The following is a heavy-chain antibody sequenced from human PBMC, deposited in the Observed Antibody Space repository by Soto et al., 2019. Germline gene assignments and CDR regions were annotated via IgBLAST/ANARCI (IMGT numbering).Heavy chain of an antibody. V-gene: IGHV1-69*13. CDR1: GGTFSSYA. Sequence: ASLKVSCKASGGTFSSYAISWVRQAPGQGLEWMGGIIPIFGTANYAQKFQGRVTITADESTSTAYMELSSLRSEDTAVYYCARGYCSSTSCYEGLYYYYGMDVWGQGTTVTVSS. CDR3: ARGYCSSTSCYEGLYYYYGMDV. CDR2: IIPIFGTA. D-gene: IGHD2-2*01. J-gene: IGHJ6*02.